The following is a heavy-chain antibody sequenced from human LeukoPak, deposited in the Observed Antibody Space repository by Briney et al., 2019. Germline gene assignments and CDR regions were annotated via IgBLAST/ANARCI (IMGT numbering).Heavy chain of an antibody. CDR2: IYYSGST. CDR1: GCSISSSSYY. D-gene: IGHD3-22*01. CDR3: TRDGPRSSGYPDT. Sequence: SETLSLTCTVSGCSISSSSYYWGWIRQHPGKGLEWIGYIYYSGSTYYNPSLKSRVTISVDTSKNQFSLRLNSVTAADTAVYYCTRDGPRSSGYPDTWGQGTLVTVSS. V-gene: IGHV4-31*03. J-gene: IGHJ5*02.